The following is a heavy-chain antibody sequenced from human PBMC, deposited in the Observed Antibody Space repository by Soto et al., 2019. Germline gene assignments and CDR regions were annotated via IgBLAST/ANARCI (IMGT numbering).Heavy chain of an antibody. V-gene: IGHV5-51*01. CDR1: GYSFTSYW. CDR2: IYPGDSDT. J-gene: IGHJ6*02. Sequence: PGESLKISCKGSGYSFTSYWIGWVRQMPGKGLEWMGIIYPGDSDTRYSPSFQGQVTISADKSISTAYLQWSSLKASDTAMYYCASPARYCSSTSCYASKDYYYYYGMDVWGQGTTVTVSS. D-gene: IGHD2-2*01. CDR3: ASPARYCSSTSCYASKDYYYYYGMDV.